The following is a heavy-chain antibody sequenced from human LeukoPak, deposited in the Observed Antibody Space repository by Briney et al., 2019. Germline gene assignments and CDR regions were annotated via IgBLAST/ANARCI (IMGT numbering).Heavy chain of an antibody. J-gene: IGHJ4*02. CDR1: GYRFTSYW. V-gene: IGHV5-51*01. D-gene: IGHD4-23*01. CDR3: ARYYGGNSRAFDY. Sequence: GESLEISCKGSGYRFTSYWIGWVRQMPGKGLEWMGIIYPGDSDTRYSPSLQDHVTISADKSISTAYLQWSSLKAADTAMYYCARYYGGNSRAFDYWGQGTLVTVSS. CDR2: IYPGDSDT.